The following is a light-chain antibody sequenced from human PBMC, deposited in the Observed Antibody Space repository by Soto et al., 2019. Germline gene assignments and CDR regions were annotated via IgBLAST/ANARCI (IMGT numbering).Light chain of an antibody. Sequence: DIQMTQSPSTLSASVGDRVTITCRASQSTSTWLAWYQQRPGKTPKLLISEASKLESGVPSRFSGSGSGTEFPLTISSLQPDDFAAYYCQQYITYPYAFGQVTKVEIK. CDR1: QSTSTW. J-gene: IGKJ1*01. CDR2: EAS. CDR3: QQYITYPYA. V-gene: IGKV1-5*03.